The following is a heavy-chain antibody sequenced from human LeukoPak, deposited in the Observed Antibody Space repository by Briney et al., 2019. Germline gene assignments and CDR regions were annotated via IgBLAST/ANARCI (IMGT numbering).Heavy chain of an antibody. Sequence: GGSLRLSCAASGFTFSSYSMNWVRQAPGKGLEWVSSISSSSSYIYYADSVKGRFTISRDNAKNSLYLQMNSLRAEDTAVYYCARERYSGSFGHGYWGQGTLVTVSS. CDR3: ARERYSGSFGHGY. D-gene: IGHD1-26*01. CDR1: GFTFSSYS. J-gene: IGHJ4*02. CDR2: ISSSSSYI. V-gene: IGHV3-21*01.